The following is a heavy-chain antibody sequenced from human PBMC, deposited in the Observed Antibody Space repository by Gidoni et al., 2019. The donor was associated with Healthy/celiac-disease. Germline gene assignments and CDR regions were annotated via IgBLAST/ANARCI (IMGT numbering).Heavy chain of an antibody. D-gene: IGHD6-19*01. CDR1: STCGSS. J-gene: IGHJ4*02. Sequence: STCGSSSCWIRQSPGKGLEWIGSIYYSGSIYYNSSLKSQVTISVDTSKNQFSMKLSSVTAADTAVYYCARPADIAVAGTHNTYFDYWGQGTLVTVSS. V-gene: IGHV4-39*01. CDR2: IYYSGSI. CDR3: ARPADIAVAGTHNTYFDY.